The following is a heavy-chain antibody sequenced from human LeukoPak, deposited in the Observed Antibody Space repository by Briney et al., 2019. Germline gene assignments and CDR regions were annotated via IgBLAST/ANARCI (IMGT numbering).Heavy chain of an antibody. CDR3: AKAPVTSCRGAFCYPFDY. CDR1: GFTFSNYA. V-gene: IGHV3-23*01. D-gene: IGHD2-15*01. J-gene: IGHJ4*02. CDR2: MSSSDDGR. Sequence: GGSLRLSCAASGFTFSNYAMSWVRQAPGKGLEWVSAMSSSDDGRYYAASVRGRFTISRDTSRSTLYLQMNSLRAEDAAVYYCAKAPVTSCRGAFCYPFDYWGQGTLVTVSS.